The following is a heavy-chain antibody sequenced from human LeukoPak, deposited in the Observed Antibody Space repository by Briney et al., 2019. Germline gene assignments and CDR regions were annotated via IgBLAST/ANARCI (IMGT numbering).Heavy chain of an antibody. V-gene: IGHV4-30-2*01. CDR2: IYRSGST. Sequence: SQTLSLTCTVSGGSISSGGYYWSWIRQPPGKGLEWIGYIYRSGSTYYNPSLKSRVTISVDRSKNQFSLKLSSVTAADTAVYYCARDGVEGAFDIWGQGTMVTVSS. D-gene: IGHD3-3*01. CDR1: GGSISSGGYY. CDR3: ARDGVEGAFDI. J-gene: IGHJ3*02.